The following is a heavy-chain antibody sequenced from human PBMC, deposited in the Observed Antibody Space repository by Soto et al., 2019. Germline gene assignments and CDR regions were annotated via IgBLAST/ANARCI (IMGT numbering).Heavy chain of an antibody. CDR3: ASSGPAFPKGFYSPDMDV. Sequence: SETLSLTCSIYGGSFSGYYWSWIRQPPGKGLEWIGEINHSGNTNYNPSLKSRVTISVDTSNNQFSLKLNSVTAADTAVYYCASSGPAFPKGFYSPDMDVWGQGTTVTVSS. J-gene: IGHJ6*02. D-gene: IGHD2-15*01. V-gene: IGHV4-34*01. CDR2: INHSGNT. CDR1: GGSFSGYY.